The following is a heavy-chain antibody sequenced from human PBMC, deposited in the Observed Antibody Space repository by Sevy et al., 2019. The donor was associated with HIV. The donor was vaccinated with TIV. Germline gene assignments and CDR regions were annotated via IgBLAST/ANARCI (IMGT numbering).Heavy chain of an antibody. CDR2: INPNSGGT. V-gene: IGHV1-2*02. CDR3: ARDALLGGGYLDY. CDR1: GYTFTGYY. J-gene: IGHJ4*02. Sequence: VSVKVSCKASGYTFTGYYMHWVRQAPGQGLEWMGWINPNSGGTNYAQKFQGRVTMTRDTSISTAYMELSRLRSDDTAVYYCARDALLGGGYLDYWGQGTLVTVSS. D-gene: IGHD3-16*01.